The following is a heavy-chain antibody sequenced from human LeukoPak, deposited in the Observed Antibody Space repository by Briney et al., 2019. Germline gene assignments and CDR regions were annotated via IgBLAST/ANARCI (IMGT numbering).Heavy chain of an antibody. CDR3: TREGAIAAALSAHFGMDV. D-gene: IGHD6-13*01. CDR1: GDTFSRSA. J-gene: IGHJ6*02. CDR2: INPNSGGT. Sequence: RASVKVSCKASGDTFSRSAISWVRQAPGQGLEWMGWINPNSGGTNYAKKFQDWVTMTRDTSINTAYMELNRLRSDDTAVYYCTREGAIAAALSAHFGMDVWGQGTTVTVSS. V-gene: IGHV1-2*04.